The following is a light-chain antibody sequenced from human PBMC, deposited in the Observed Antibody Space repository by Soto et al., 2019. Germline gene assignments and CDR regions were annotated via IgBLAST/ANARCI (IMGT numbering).Light chain of an antibody. Sequence: QSALTQPTSALGSPGQSVTISCSGTSSDIGAANFVSWYQQHQGKAPKLVIYEVTKRHSGVPDRFSGSKFGNTASLTVYGLQTEDEADYYCSSFTGVSTVFGSGTKVTVL. V-gene: IGLV2-8*01. CDR2: EVT. CDR1: SSDIGAANF. CDR3: SSFTGVSTV. J-gene: IGLJ1*01.